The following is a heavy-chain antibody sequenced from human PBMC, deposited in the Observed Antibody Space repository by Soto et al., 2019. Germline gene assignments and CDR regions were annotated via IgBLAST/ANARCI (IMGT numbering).Heavy chain of an antibody. CDR2: ISAYNGDT. Sequence: QVQMVQSGPEVKKPGASVKVSCKASGYTFNMYGITWVRQAPGQGLEWMGWISAYNGDTNYAQKVQGRVTMTTDTSTTTSYMELRCLRSDDTAVYYCARARYYDTPIYYYGLDVWGQGTAVTVSS. J-gene: IGHJ6*02. V-gene: IGHV1-18*01. D-gene: IGHD3-22*01. CDR3: ARARYYDTPIYYYGLDV. CDR1: GYTFNMYG.